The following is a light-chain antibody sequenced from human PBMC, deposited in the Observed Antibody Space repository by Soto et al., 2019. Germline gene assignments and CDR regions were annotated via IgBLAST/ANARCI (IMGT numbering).Light chain of an antibody. V-gene: IGKV1-9*01. J-gene: IGKJ4*01. CDR3: QQLNSYPLT. CDR1: QGISSY. CDR2: AAS. Sequence: DIQLTQSPSFLSASVGNRVTITCRASQGISSYLAWYQQKPGKAPKLLIYAASTLQSGVPSRFSGSESGTEFTLTISSLQPEDFATYHCQQLNSYPLTFGGGTKVDIK.